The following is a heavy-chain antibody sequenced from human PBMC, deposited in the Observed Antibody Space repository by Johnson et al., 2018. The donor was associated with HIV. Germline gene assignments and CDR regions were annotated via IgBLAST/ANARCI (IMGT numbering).Heavy chain of an antibody. V-gene: IGHV3-66*01. Sequence: VHLVESVGGLVQPGGSLRLSCAASGFTFSTYWMSWVRQAPGKGLEWVSVIYSGGNPYYADSVKGRFTLSRDTSKNTVFLQMNSLRAEDTAVYYCASGRPDGSGSYYVDAFHFWGQGTMLTVSS. CDR1: GFTFSTYW. CDR2: IYSGGNP. CDR3: ASGRPDGSGSYYVDAFHF. J-gene: IGHJ3*01. D-gene: IGHD3-22*01.